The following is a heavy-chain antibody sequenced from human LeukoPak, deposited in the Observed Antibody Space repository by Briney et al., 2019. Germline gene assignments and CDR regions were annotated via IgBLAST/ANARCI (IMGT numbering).Heavy chain of an antibody. Sequence: GGSLRLSCAASGFTFSSYSMNWVRQAPGKGLEWVSSISSSSSYIYYADSVKGRFTISRDNAKNSLYLQMNSLRAEDTAVYYCAKAGVRYSSSWAEYFQHWGQGTLVTVSS. V-gene: IGHV3-21*04. CDR3: AKAGVRYSSSWAEYFQH. CDR2: ISSSSSYI. D-gene: IGHD6-13*01. CDR1: GFTFSSYS. J-gene: IGHJ1*01.